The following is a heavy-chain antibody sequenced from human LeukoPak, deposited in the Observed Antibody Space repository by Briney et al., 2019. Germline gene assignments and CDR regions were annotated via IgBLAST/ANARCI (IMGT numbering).Heavy chain of an antibody. CDR3: VRGGPSTWS. Sequence: PGGSLRLSCAASGFIFSNYAMNWVRRAPGKGLEWVAFIRHDGSIKYYADSVRGRFTISRDDAKNTVYLQMNNLRAEDTAVYYCVRGGPSTWSWGQGTLVTVSS. CDR1: GFIFSNYA. D-gene: IGHD2-15*01. J-gene: IGHJ5*02. CDR2: IRHDGSIK. V-gene: IGHV3-30*02.